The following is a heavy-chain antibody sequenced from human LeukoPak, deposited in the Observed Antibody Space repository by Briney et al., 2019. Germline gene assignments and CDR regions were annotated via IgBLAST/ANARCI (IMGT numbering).Heavy chain of an antibody. CDR3: ARMTGQYNWFDP. V-gene: IGHV4-59*08. J-gene: IGHJ5*02. CDR1: GGSISSYY. CDR2: IYYSGST. D-gene: IGHD3-9*01. Sequence: SETLSLTCTVSGGSISSYYWSWIRQPPGKGLEWIGYIYYSGSTNYNPSLKSRVTISVDTSKNQFSLKLSSVTAADTAVYYCARMTGQYNWFDPWGQGTLVTVSS.